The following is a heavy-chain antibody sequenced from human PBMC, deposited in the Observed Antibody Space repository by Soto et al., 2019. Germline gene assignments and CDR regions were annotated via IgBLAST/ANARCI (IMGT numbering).Heavy chain of an antibody. CDR1: GGTFSSYT. D-gene: IGHD1-1*01. Sequence: QVQLVQSGAEVKKPGSSVKISCKASGGTFSSYTISWVRQAPGQGLEWMGRIIPILGIANYAQKFQGRVTITSDKSTSTAYMELSGRRSEETAVYYCASKTTWGQGTLVTVSS. CDR3: ASKTT. J-gene: IGHJ5*02. V-gene: IGHV1-69*02. CDR2: IIPILGIA.